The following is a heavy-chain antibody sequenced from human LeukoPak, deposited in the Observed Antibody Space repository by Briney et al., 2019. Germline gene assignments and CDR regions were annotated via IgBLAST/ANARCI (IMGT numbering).Heavy chain of an antibody. CDR3: AKDTRTDVVSFDY. CDR2: ISYDGSNK. V-gene: IGHV3-30*18. CDR1: GFTFSSYG. Sequence: PGGSLRLSCAASGFTFSSYGMHWVRQAPGKGLEWVAVISYDGSNKYYADSVKCRFTISRDNSKNTLYLQMNSLRAEDTAVYYCAKDTRTDVVSFDYWGQGTLVTVSS. J-gene: IGHJ4*02. D-gene: IGHD3-22*01.